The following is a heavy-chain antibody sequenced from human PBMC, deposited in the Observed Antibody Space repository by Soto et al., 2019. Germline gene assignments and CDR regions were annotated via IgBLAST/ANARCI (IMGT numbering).Heavy chain of an antibody. Sequence: LGESLKISCKGSGYSFTSYWIGWVRQMPGKSLEWMGIIYPGDSDTRYSPSFQGQVTISADKSISSAYLQWSSLKASDTAMYYCARAQTARYSSGCYSGATTNYYYYGMDVWGQGTTVTVAS. V-gene: IGHV5-51*01. CDR2: IYPGDSDT. D-gene: IGHD6-19*01. CDR1: GYSFTSYW. CDR3: ARAQTARYSSGCYSGATTNYYYYGMDV. J-gene: IGHJ6*02.